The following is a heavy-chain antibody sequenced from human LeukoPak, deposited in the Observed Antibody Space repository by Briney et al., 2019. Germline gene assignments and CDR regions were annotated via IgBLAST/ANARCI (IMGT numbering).Heavy chain of an antibody. CDR1: GFTFSSDS. CDR2: ISSSSSTI. D-gene: IGHD3-22*01. J-gene: IGHJ4*02. CDR3: ARGGGVVLAPAFPFDY. V-gene: IGHV3-48*02. Sequence: GGSLRLSCAASGFTFSSDSMNWVGQAAGKGVEWVSYISSSSSTIYYAESVKGRFTISRDNAKKSLCMQMNSLRDEDTAVYYCARGGGVVLAPAFPFDYWGQGTLVTVSS.